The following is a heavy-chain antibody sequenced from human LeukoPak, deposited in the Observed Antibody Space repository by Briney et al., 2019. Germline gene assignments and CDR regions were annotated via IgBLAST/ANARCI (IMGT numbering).Heavy chain of an antibody. CDR1: GGSISSGDYY. V-gene: IGHV4-30-4*01. J-gene: IGHJ6*02. CDR2: IYYSGST. Sequence: SETLSLTCTVSGGSISSGDYYWSWIRQPPGKGLEWIGYIYYSGSTYYNPSLKSRVTISVDTSKNQFSLKLSSVTAADTAVYYCARGSESRYERCLPLLDVWAKGPRSPSP. D-gene: IGHD3-3*01. CDR3: ARGSESRYERCLPLLDV.